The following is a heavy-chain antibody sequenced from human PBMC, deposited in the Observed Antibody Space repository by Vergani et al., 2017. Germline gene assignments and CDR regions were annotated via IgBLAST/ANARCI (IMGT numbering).Heavy chain of an antibody. V-gene: IGHV3-66*01. CDR2: IYSGGST. Sequence: EVQLVESGGGLVQPGGSLRLSCAASGFTVSSNYMSWVRQAPGKGLEWVSVIYSGGSTYYADSVKGRFTISRDNSKNTLYLQRNSLRAEEKGVYYCARALAAAANYYYYGMDVWGQGTTVTVSS. D-gene: IGHD6-13*01. CDR3: ARALAAAANYYYYGMDV. J-gene: IGHJ6*02. CDR1: GFTVSSNY.